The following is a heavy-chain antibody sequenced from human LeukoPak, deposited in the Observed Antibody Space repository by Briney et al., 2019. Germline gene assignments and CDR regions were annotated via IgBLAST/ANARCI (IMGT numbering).Heavy chain of an antibody. CDR2: ISGSGGST. Sequence: SCKASGYTFTSYAMSWVRQAPGKGLEWVSAISGSGGSTYYADSVKGRFTISRDNSKNTLYLQMNSLRAEDTAVYYCAKGVVVVAMDVWGQGTTVTVSS. V-gene: IGHV3-23*01. J-gene: IGHJ6*02. CDR1: GYTFTSYA. D-gene: IGHD2-15*01. CDR3: AKGVVVVAMDV.